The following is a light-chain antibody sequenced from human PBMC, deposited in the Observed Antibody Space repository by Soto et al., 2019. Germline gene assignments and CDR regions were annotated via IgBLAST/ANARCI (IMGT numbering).Light chain of an antibody. CDR3: QTWGTGIRVV. CDR1: SGHSTYT. Sequence: QLVLTQSPSASASLGASVKLTCTLSSGHSTYTIAWHQQQPEKGPRFVMKVNSDGSHSKGDGIPDRFSGSSSGAERYLTISSLQSEDEADYYCQTWGTGIRVVFGGGTKLTVL. V-gene: IGLV4-69*02. J-gene: IGLJ2*01. CDR2: VNSDGSH.